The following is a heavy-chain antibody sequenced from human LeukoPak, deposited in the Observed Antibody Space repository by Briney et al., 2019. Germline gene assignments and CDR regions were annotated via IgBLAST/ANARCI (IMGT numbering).Heavy chain of an antibody. Sequence: GGSLRLSCAAPGFTFSSYAMHWVRQAPGKGLEWVAVISYDGSNKYYADSVKGRFTISRDNSKNTLYLQMNSLRAEDTAVYYCARGQWIQLLGGVDFDYWGQGTLVTVSS. D-gene: IGHD5-18*01. CDR1: GFTFSSYA. J-gene: IGHJ4*02. CDR3: ARGQWIQLLGGVDFDY. V-gene: IGHV3-30*04. CDR2: ISYDGSNK.